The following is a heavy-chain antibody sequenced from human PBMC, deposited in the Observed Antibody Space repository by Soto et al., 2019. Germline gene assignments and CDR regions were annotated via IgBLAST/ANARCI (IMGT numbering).Heavy chain of an antibody. Sequence: QVQLVQSGAEVKKPGSSVKVSCKASGGTFSSYAISWVRQAPGQGLEGMGGIIPISDTTNYAQKFQGRVTYTADESTSTAYMELSSLRSEDTAVYYCARSQGSSTSLEIYYYYHYGMDVWGQGTTVTVSS. CDR3: ARSQGSSTSLEIYYYYHYGMDV. V-gene: IGHV1-69*01. D-gene: IGHD2-2*01. CDR2: IIPISDTT. J-gene: IGHJ6*02. CDR1: GGTFSSYA.